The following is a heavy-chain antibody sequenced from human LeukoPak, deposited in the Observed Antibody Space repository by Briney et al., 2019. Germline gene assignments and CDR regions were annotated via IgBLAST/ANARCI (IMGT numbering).Heavy chain of an antibody. CDR1: GYTFTSYY. CDR3: ARDALDCSGGSCLGY. V-gene: IGHV1-46*01. Sequence: ASVKVSCKASGYTFTSYYMHWVRQAPGQGLEWMGIINPSGGSTSYAQKFQGRVTMTRDTSTSTVYMELSSLRSEDTAVYYCARDALDCSGGSCLGYWGQGTLVTVSS. D-gene: IGHD2-15*01. J-gene: IGHJ4*02. CDR2: INPSGGST.